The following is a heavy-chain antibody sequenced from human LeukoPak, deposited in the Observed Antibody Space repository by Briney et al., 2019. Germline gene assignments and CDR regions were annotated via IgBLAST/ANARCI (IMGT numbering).Heavy chain of an antibody. CDR2: ISSGSSHI. CDR1: GFTFSIHS. Sequence: GGSLRLSCAASGFTFSIHSMSWVRQSPGKGLEWVSSISSGSSHIYYAYSMKARFTIYRDNAQNSLFLQMNSLRAAATAVYYCARDFRTQLDGYSPPYHFDYWGQGALVTVSS. V-gene: IGHV3-21*01. D-gene: IGHD5-24*01. J-gene: IGHJ4*02. CDR3: ARDFRTQLDGYSPPYHFDY.